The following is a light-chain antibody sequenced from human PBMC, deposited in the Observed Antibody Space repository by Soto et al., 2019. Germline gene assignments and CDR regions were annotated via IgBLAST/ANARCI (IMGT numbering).Light chain of an antibody. CDR1: SSNIGSNT. CDR2: SND. J-gene: IGLJ2*01. CDR3: VAWDGSLKGLI. Sequence: QSVLTQPPSASGTPGQRVTISCSGSSSNIGSNTVNWYQQLPGTAPKLLIYSNDQRPSGVPDRFSGSKSGTSASLAISGLQSEDEADYYCVAWDGSLKGLIFGGGTKLTVL. V-gene: IGLV1-44*01.